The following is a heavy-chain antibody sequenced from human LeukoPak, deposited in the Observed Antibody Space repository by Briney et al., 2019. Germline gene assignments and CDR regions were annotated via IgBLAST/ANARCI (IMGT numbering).Heavy chain of an antibody. V-gene: IGHV4-39*07. CDR2: IYYSGST. D-gene: IGHD1-26*01. CDR1: GGSISSSSYY. Sequence: SETLSLTCTVSGGSISSSSYYWGWIRQPPGKGLEWIGSIYYSGSTYYNPSLKSRVTISVDTSKNQFSLKLSSVTAADTAVYYCARLGGSYINAFDIWGQGTMVTVSS. J-gene: IGHJ3*02. CDR3: ARLGGSYINAFDI.